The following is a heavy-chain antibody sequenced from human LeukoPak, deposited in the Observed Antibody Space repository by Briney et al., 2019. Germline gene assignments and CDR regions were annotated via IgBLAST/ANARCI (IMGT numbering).Heavy chain of an antibody. CDR2: IKQDASEK. Sequence: GGSLRLSCAASGFTFSNYWMSWVRQAPGKGLEWVANIKQDASEKYYVDSVKGRFTISRDNAKNSLYLQMNSLRAEDTAVYYCARRLNRDIVVVVAAPDAFDIWGQGTMVTVSS. V-gene: IGHV3-7*01. D-gene: IGHD2-15*01. CDR1: GFTFSNYW. CDR3: ARRLNRDIVVVVAAPDAFDI. J-gene: IGHJ3*02.